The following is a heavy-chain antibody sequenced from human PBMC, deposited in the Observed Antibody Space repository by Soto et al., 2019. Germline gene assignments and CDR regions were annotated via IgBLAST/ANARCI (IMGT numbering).Heavy chain of an antibody. CDR3: ARGGGVNGYYDILTGYSRSYYYYYYMDV. J-gene: IGHJ6*03. CDR1: GGSISSGGYY. D-gene: IGHD3-9*01. Sequence: SETLSLTCTVSGGSISSGGYYWSWIRQHPGKGLEWIGYIYYSGSTYYNPSLKSRVTISVDTSKNQFSLKLSSVTAADTAVYYCARGGGVNGYYDILTGYSRSYYYYYYMDVWGKGTTVTVSS. V-gene: IGHV4-31*03. CDR2: IYYSGST.